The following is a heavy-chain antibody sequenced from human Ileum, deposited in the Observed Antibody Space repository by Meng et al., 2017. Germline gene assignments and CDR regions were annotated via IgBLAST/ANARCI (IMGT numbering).Heavy chain of an antibody. Sequence: GESLKISCAGSGFMFSGYWVHWVRQNPGKGPVWVARINQDGSDTRYADFAKGRFTVSRDNANDMVYLQMDRLRTEDTAIYYCAKDFDREDWGQGTLVTVSS. J-gene: IGHJ4*02. V-gene: IGHV3-74*01. CDR1: GFMFSGYW. CDR2: INQDGSDT. CDR3: AKDFDRED.